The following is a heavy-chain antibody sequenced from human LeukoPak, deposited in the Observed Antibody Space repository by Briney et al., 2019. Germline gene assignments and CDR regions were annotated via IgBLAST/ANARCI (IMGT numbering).Heavy chain of an antibody. J-gene: IGHJ4*02. V-gene: IGHV4-39*01. CDR3: ARLRTYCSSSSCFLYVFDY. CDR2: IYYSGSA. Sequence: TSETLSLTCTVSGGSISSRRYYWGWIRQPPGQGLEWIGSIYYSGSASHNPSLKSRVTISVDTSKNQFSLKLSSVTAADTAVYYCARLRTYCSSSSCFLYVFDYWGQGTLVTVSS. CDR1: GGSISSRRYY. D-gene: IGHD2-2*01.